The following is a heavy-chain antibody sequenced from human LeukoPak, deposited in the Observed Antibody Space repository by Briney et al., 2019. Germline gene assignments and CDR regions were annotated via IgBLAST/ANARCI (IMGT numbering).Heavy chain of an antibody. CDR1: GFTFDDYA. CDR2: ISWNSGSI. D-gene: IGHD6-19*01. Sequence: GRSLRLSCAASGFTFDDYAMHWVRQAPGKGLEWVSGISWNSGSIGYADSVKGRFTISRDNAKNSLYLQMNSLRAEDMALYYCAKDKFPVAGTVDYWGQGTLVTVSS. J-gene: IGHJ4*02. V-gene: IGHV3-9*03. CDR3: AKDKFPVAGTVDY.